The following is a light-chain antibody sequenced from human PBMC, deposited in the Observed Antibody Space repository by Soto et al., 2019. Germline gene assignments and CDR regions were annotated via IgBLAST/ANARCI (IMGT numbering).Light chain of an antibody. CDR2: LGS. Sequence: DIVMTQSPLSLPVTPGEPASISCRSSQSLLQNDGYNFLAWYLQKPGQSPQLLIYLGSNRASGVPDRFSGRGAGTDFTLQISRVEAEDVGVYYCMQALQIPLTFGQGTKVEIK. CDR3: MQALQIPLT. V-gene: IGKV2-28*01. J-gene: IGKJ1*01. CDR1: QSLLQNDGYNF.